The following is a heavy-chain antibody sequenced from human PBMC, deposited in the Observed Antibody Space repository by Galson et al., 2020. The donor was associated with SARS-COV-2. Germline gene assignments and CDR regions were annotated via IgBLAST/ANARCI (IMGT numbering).Heavy chain of an antibody. V-gene: IGHV3-20*04. J-gene: IGHJ2*01. D-gene: IGHD3-10*01. CDR3: ARGRGFGAFWYFDR. CDR1: GFTFDDYG. CDR2: INWNGGST. Sequence: GESLKISCAASGFTFDDYGMSWVRQAPGKGLEWVSGINWNGGSTGYADSVKGRFTISRDNAKNSLYLQMNSLRAEDTALFYCARGRGFGAFWYFDRWGRGTLVTVSS.